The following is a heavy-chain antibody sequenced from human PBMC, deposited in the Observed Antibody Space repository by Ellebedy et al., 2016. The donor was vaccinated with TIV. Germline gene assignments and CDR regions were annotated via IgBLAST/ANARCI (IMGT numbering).Heavy chain of an antibody. V-gene: IGHV3-23*01. CDR1: AFTFSSHA. D-gene: IGHD1-26*01. J-gene: IGHJ4*02. CDR3: ARGSSGSSFSSYDY. Sequence: ETLSLTCSASAFTFSSHAMSWVRQAPGKGLEWVSVVTGGSDPTFYANFAKGRFTISEDISKNTLYLQMSDLRAEDSAVYYCARGSSGSSFSSYDYWGQGTLVTVSS. CDR2: VTGGSDPT.